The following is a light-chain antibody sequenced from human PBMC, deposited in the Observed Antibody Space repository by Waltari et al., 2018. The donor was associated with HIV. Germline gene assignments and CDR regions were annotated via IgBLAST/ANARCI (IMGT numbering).Light chain of an antibody. J-gene: IGKJ3*01. CDR1: QSVLFSSNNKNH. CDR3: QQYYSSPWN. V-gene: IGKV4-1*01. Sequence: DIVMTKSPASLAVSLGERATINCKSSQSVLFSSNNKNHLAWYQQKPGQPPRLLIYWASTRESGVPDRFSGSGSGTDFTLTISSLQAEDVAVYYCQQYYSSPWNFGPGTKVDI. CDR2: WAS.